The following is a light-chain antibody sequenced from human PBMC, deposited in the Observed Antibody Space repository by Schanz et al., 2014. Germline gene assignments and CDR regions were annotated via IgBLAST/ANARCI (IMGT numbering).Light chain of an antibody. CDR1: SNDIGRYDF. CDR3: SSYTTSSILGV. J-gene: IGLJ3*02. CDR2: AVN. Sequence: QSVLTQPPSASGSLGQSVTISCTGTSNDIGRYDFVSWYQQHPGKAPKLMIYAVNKRPSGVPDRFSGSKSGNTASLTVSGLQAEDEADYYCSSYTTSSILGVFGGGTKLTVL. V-gene: IGLV2-8*01.